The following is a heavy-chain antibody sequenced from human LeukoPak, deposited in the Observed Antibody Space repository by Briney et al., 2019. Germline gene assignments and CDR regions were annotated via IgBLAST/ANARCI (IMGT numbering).Heavy chain of an antibody. V-gene: IGHV4-38-2*02. J-gene: IGHJ3*02. CDR3: ALTPAHAFDI. Sequence: SETLSLTCTVSGYSLSSGYYWGWIRQPPGKGLEWIGSIYHRGSTYYNPSLKSRVTISVDTSKNQFSLKLSSVTAADTAVYYCALTPAHAFDIWGQGTMVTVSS. CDR1: GYSLSSGYY. CDR2: IYHRGST.